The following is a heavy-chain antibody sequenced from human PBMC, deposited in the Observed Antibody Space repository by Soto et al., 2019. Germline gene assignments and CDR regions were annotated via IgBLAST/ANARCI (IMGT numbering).Heavy chain of an antibody. V-gene: IGHV3-23*01. CDR3: AKSIAAGLIYYYYYGMDV. CDR1: GFTFSSYA. CDR2: ISGSGGST. J-gene: IGHJ6*02. Sequence: GGSLRFSCAASGFTFSSYAMSWVRQAPGKGLEWVSAISGSGGSTYYADSVKGRFTISRDNSKNTLYLQMNSLRAEDTAVYYCAKSIAAGLIYYYYYGMDVWGQGTTVTVSS. D-gene: IGHD6-13*01.